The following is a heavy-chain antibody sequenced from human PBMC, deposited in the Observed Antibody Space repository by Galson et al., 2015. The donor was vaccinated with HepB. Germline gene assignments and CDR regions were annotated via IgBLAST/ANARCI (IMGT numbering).Heavy chain of an antibody. CDR1: GFPFSSYA. CDR2: ISGSGGST. Sequence: LRLSCAASGFPFSSYAMSWVRQAPGKGLEWVSAISGSGGSTYYADSVKGRFTISRDNSKNTLYLQMNSLRAEDTAVYYCAKDRNYYGSGPLDYWGQGTLVTVSS. CDR3: AKDRNYYGSGPLDY. D-gene: IGHD3-10*01. V-gene: IGHV3-23*01. J-gene: IGHJ4*02.